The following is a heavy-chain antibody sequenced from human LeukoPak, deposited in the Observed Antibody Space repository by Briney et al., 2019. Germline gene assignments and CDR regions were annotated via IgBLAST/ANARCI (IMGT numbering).Heavy chain of an antibody. V-gene: IGHV4-34*01. D-gene: IGHD3-16*01. CDR3: ARGRYGPRLGN. CDR1: GASFSGSY. CDR2: INNSGST. Sequence: PSETLSLTCAVYGASFSGSYWSWIRQSPEKGLEWIGEINNSGSTSYNPSLNSRVIMSVDRSKNQFSLRLTSVTAADTAVYYCARGRYGPRLGNWGQGTLVTVSS. J-gene: IGHJ4*02.